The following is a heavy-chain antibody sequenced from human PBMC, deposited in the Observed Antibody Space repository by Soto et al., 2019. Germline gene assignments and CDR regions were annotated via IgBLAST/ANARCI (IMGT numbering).Heavy chain of an antibody. J-gene: IGHJ5*02. V-gene: IGHV1-69*01. CDR3: ARDNGGNSGLSGWFDP. CDR2: IIPIFGTA. CDR1: GGTFSSYA. D-gene: IGHD2-21*02. Sequence: QVQLVQSGAEVKKPGSSVKVSCKASGGTFSSYAISWVRQAPGQGLEWRGGIIPIFGTANYAQKFQGRVTITADESTSTAYMELSSLRSEDTAVYYCARDNGGNSGLSGWFDPWGQGTLVTVSP.